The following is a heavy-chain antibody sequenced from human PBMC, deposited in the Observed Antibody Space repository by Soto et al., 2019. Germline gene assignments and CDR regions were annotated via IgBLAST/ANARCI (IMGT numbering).Heavy chain of an antibody. CDR1: GFTFRSHA. CDR2: ISYDATIQ. Sequence: AQLVESGGGVVQSGRSLRLSCEASGFTFRSHAMHWVRQTPGKGLEWVAVISYDATIQSYADSVKGRFTISRDNSATTPFLHMHSLRAEDTAVYFCAKLVESGVSFDLWGHGTVVTVSS. J-gene: IGHJ3*01. V-gene: IGHV3-30*18. CDR3: AKLVESGVSFDL. D-gene: IGHD3-10*01.